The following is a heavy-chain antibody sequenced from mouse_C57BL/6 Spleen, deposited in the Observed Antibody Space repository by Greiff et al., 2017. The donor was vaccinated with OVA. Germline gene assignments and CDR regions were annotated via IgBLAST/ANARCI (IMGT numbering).Heavy chain of an antibody. Sequence: QVQLKQSGAELVRPGASVTLSCKASGYTFTDYEMHWVKQTPVHGLEWIGAIDPETGGTAYNQKFKGKAILTADKSSSTAYMELRSLTSEDSAVYYCTRYDFDVWGTGTTVTVSS. J-gene: IGHJ1*03. CDR3: TRYDFDV. CDR2: IDPETGGT. V-gene: IGHV1-15*01. D-gene: IGHD2-14*01. CDR1: GYTFTDYE.